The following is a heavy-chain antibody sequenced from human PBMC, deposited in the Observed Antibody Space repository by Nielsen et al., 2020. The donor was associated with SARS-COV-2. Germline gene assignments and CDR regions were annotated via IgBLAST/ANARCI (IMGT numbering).Heavy chain of an antibody. CDR1: GYSFTSYW. J-gene: IGHJ4*02. CDR3: ARLGFDFLGRIYY. V-gene: IGHV5-51*01. CDR2: IYPGDSDT. Sequence: GESLKISCKGSGYSFTSYWNGWVRQMPGKGLEWMGIIYPGDSDTRYSPSFQGKVTISADKSFTTAYLQWSTLKASDTAMYYCARLGFDFLGRIYYWGQGTLVTVSS. D-gene: IGHD3-3*01.